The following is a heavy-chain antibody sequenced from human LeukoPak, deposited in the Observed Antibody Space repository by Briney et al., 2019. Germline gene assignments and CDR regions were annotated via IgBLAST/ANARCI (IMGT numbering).Heavy chain of an antibody. CDR1: GGSISSYR. Sequence: KPSETLSLTCTVSGGSISSYRWSWIRQPPGKGLEWIGYIYYSGSTNYNPSLKSRVTISVDTSENQFSLKLSSVTAADTAVYYCARNEWFGELLSEYYFDYWGQGTLVTVSS. CDR2: IYYSGST. J-gene: IGHJ4*02. V-gene: IGHV4-59*01. D-gene: IGHD3-10*01. CDR3: ARNEWFGELLSEYYFDY.